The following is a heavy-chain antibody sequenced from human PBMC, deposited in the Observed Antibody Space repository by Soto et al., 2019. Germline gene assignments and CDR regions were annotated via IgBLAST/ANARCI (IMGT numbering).Heavy chain of an antibody. V-gene: IGHV4-30-4*01. CDR2: IYYSGST. CDR1: GGSISSGDYS. Sequence: PSETMSLTCTVSGGSISSGDYSWSWIRQPPGKGLEWIGYIYYSGSTYYNPSLKSRVTISVDTSKNQFSLKLSSVTAADTAVYYCARVSPGILGDYGMDVWGQGTTVTVSS. J-gene: IGHJ6*02. CDR3: ARVSPGILGDYGMDV. D-gene: IGHD6-13*01.